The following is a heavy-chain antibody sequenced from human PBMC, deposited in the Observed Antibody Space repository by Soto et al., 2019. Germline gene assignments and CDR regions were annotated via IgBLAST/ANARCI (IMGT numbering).Heavy chain of an antibody. D-gene: IGHD1-20*01. CDR1: GGSIRSGGYF. CDR3: TRDKPLLYNFNSGKGYYGMDV. V-gene: IGHV4-31*03. Sequence: QVQLQESGPGLVKPSQTLSLTCIVSGGSIRSGGYFWSWIRQHPGKGLEWIGNIYYNSGSTYYTPSLKSRVSIAVDASNHRFFLDLRSVTAADTAVYFCTRDKPLLYNFNSGKGYYGMDVWGQGTTVIVS. J-gene: IGHJ6*02. CDR2: IYYNSGST.